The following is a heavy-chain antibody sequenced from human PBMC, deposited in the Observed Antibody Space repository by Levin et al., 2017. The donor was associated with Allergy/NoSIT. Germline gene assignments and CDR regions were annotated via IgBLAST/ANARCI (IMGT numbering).Heavy chain of an antibody. CDR3: AKSLIRWYYYGMDV. J-gene: IGHJ6*02. V-gene: IGHV3-30*18. Sequence: GGSLRLSCAASGFTFSSYGMHWVRQAPGKGLEWVAVISYDGSNKYYADSVKGRFTISRDNSKNTLYLQMNSLRAEDTAVYYCAKSLIRWYYYGMDVWGQGTTVTVSS. CDR1: GFTFSSYG. CDR2: ISYDGSNK. D-gene: IGHD4-23*01.